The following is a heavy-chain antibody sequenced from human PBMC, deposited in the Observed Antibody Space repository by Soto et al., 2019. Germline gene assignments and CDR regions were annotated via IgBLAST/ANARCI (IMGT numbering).Heavy chain of an antibody. D-gene: IGHD2-2*01. CDR3: ARDSLVVPAAMYYYYGMDV. V-gene: IGHV3-7*01. Sequence: WGSLRLSCAASGFTFSSYWIIFGRHSPLKWLEWVANIKQDGSEKYYVDSVKGRFTISRDNAKNSLYLQMNSLRAEDTAVYYCARDSLVVPAAMYYYYGMDVWGQGTTVTVSS. CDR2: IKQDGSEK. CDR1: GFTFSSYW. J-gene: IGHJ6*02.